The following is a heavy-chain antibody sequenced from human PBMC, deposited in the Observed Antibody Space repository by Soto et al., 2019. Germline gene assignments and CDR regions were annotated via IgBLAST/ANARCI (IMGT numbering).Heavy chain of an antibody. Sequence: QPGGSLRLSCAASGFTFSSYGMHWVRQAPGKGLEWVAVISYDGRNKYYADFVKGRFTISRDNSKNTLYLQMDSLRAEDTAVYYCAKGSGSDFWSGYYFWGHGTLVTVSS. CDR3: AKGSGSDFWSGYYF. J-gene: IGHJ4*01. D-gene: IGHD3-3*01. CDR1: GFTFSSYG. CDR2: ISYDGRNK. V-gene: IGHV3-30*18.